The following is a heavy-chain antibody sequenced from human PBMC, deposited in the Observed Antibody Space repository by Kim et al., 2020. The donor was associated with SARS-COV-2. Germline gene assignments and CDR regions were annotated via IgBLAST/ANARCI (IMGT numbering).Heavy chain of an antibody. D-gene: IGHD1-26*01. V-gene: IGHV1-18*01. CDR3: ARDPKPYSGSSGDYFDY. CDR2: ISAYNGNT. J-gene: IGHJ4*02. CDR1: GYTFTSYG. Sequence: ASVKVSCKASGYTFTSYGISWVRQVPGQGLEWMGWISAYNGNTNYAQKLQGRVTMTTDTSTSTAYMELRSLRSDDTAVYYCARDPKPYSGSSGDYFDYWGQGTLVTVSS.